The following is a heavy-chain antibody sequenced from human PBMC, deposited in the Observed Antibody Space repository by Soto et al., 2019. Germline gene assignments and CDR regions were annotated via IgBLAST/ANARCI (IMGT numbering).Heavy chain of an antibody. D-gene: IGHD3-22*01. Sequence: SQTLPDPCAVSAGTLRGYYWLWFRQPPRQGLGLLVEINHSRSTNYNPSLKSRVTISVDTSKNQFSLNLRSVTAADPAVYYCARAPLYYYDSRGYYRPFAYWGQGTLV. CDR2: INHSRST. J-gene: IGHJ4*02. CDR1: AGTLRGYY. V-gene: IGHV4-34*01. CDR3: ARAPLYYYDSRGYYRPFAY.